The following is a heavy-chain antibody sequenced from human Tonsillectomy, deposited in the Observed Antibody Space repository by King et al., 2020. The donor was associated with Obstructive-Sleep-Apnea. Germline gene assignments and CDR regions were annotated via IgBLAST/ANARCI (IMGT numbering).Heavy chain of an antibody. CDR3: ARALTLNWGTLTWFDP. J-gene: IGHJ5*02. Sequence: QLQESGPGLVKPSETLSLTCTVSGDSISTSSHYWGCIRQPPGKGLGWIASIYYIGSTYYNPSLNSRVTISIDTSRNQFSLQLGSVAAADTAVYYCARALTLNWGTLTWFDPWGQGTLVTVSS. V-gene: IGHV4-39*07. CDR1: GDSISTSSHY. D-gene: IGHD7-27*01. CDR2: IYYIGST.